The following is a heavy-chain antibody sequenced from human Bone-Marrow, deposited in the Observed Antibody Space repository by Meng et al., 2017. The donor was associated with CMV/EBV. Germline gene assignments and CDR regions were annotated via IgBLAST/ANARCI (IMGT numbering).Heavy chain of an antibody. J-gene: IGHJ3*01. Sequence: GESLKISCTASGFTFSNYNMHWVRQAPGKGPEWVSYICGRCATIYYADSVKGRFTVSRDNAKNSLYLQMNSLRDEDTAVYFCARESDYFDAFDVWGQGTTVTVSS. D-gene: IGHD2/OR15-2a*01. CDR3: ARESDYFDAFDV. CDR2: ICGRCATI. CDR1: GFTFSNYN. V-gene: IGHV3-48*02.